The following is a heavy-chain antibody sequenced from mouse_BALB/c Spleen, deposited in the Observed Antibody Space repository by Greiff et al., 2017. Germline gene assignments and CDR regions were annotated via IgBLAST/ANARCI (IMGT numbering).Heavy chain of an antibody. D-gene: IGHD1-1*01. V-gene: IGHV5-9-4*01. CDR2: ISSGGSYT. J-gene: IGHJ2*01. CDR1: GFTFSSYA. CDR3: ARVTVVRYFDQ. Sequence: EVKVVESGGGLVKPGGSLKLSCAASGFTFSSYAMSWVRQSPEKRLEWVAEISSGGSYTYYPDTVTGRFTISRDNAKNTLYLEMRGLRSEDTAMYYRARVTVVRYFDQWGQGTTPPVAS.